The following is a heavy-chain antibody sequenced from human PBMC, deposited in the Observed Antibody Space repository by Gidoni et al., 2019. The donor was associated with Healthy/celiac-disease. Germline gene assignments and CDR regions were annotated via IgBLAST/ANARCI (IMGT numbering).Heavy chain of an antibody. D-gene: IGHD6-13*01. Sequence: QVQLVQSGAEVNKPGASLKVSCKASGYTFTSYGISWVRQGPGQGLEWMGWSSAYNGNTNYAQKLQGRGTMTTDTSTSTGYMELRSLRSEDTAVYYCARAEKGYSSSAVDYWGQGTLVTVSS. CDR1: GYTFTSYG. V-gene: IGHV1-18*04. CDR2: SSAYNGNT. J-gene: IGHJ4*02. CDR3: ARAEKGYSSSAVDY.